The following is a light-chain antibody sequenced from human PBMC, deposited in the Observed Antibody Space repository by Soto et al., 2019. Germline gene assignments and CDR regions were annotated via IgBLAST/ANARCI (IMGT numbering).Light chain of an antibody. CDR2: DAS. CDR1: QSVSSW. V-gene: IGKV1-5*01. J-gene: IGKJ3*01. CDR3: QHYKSYFFT. Sequence: DIQMTQSPSTLSASVGDRVTITCRASQSVSSWLAWYQQKQGKAPKLLIYDASSLESGVPSRFSGSGSGTEFTLTISSLQPDDFATYYCQHYKSYFFTFGPGTKVEIK.